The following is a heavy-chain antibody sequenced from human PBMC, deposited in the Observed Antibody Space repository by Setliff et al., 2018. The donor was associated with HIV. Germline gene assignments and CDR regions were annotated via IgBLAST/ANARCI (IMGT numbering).Heavy chain of an antibody. Sequence: SGPTLVNPTQTLTLTCTFSGFSLSTSGVGVGWIRQPPGKALEWLGIIYWNDDKRYSPSLKNRLTITKDTSKNQVVLTMTNMDPVDTATYYCAHRSGDSSGREFDPWGQGTLVTVSS. D-gene: IGHD3-22*01. CDR2: IYWNDDK. CDR1: GFSLSTSGVG. J-gene: IGHJ5*02. V-gene: IGHV2-5*01. CDR3: AHRSGDSSGREFDP.